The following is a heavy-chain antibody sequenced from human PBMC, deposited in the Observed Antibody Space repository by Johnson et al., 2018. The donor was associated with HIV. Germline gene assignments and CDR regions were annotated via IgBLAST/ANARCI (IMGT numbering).Heavy chain of an antibody. CDR1: GFTFSSYA. J-gene: IGHJ3*02. D-gene: IGHD6-19*01. CDR3: AKDGMVAGSGGADAFDI. Sequence: QVQLVESGGGVVRPGGSLRLSCAASGFTFSSYAMHWVRQAPGKGLEWVAVISYDGSNKYYADSVKGRFTISRDNSKNTLYLQMNSLRAEDTAIYYCAKDGMVAGSGGADAFDIWGQGTMVTVSS. CDR2: ISYDGSNK. V-gene: IGHV3-30-3*01.